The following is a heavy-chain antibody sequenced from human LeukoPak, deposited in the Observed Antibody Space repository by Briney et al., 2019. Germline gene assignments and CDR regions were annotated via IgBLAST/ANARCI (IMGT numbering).Heavy chain of an antibody. D-gene: IGHD2-2*01. CDR3: ARVARCTSCFDVDY. Sequence: PGGSLRLSCVASGFTFSYYGMSWVRQAPGKGLEWIGEINHSGSTNYNPSLKSRVTISVDTSKNQFSLTLSSVTAADTAVYYCARVARCTSCFDVDYWGQGTLVTVSS. V-gene: IGHV4-34*01. CDR1: GFTFSYYG. J-gene: IGHJ4*02. CDR2: INHSGST.